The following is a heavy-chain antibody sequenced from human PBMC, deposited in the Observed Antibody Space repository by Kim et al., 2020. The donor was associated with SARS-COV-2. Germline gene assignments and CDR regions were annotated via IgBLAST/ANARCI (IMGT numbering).Heavy chain of an antibody. V-gene: IGHV3-23*03. J-gene: IGHJ6*02. CDR3: AKDAYIAVAGTVSVTTSLGSQYYYYYGMDV. CDR1: GFTFSSYA. D-gene: IGHD6-19*01. Sequence: GGSLRLSCAASGFTFSSYAMSWVRQAPGKGLEWVSVIYSGGSSTYYADSVKGRFTISRDNSKNTLYLQMNSLRAEDTAVYYCAKDAYIAVAGTVSVTTSLGSQYYYYYGMDVWGQGTTVTVSS. CDR2: IYSGGSST.